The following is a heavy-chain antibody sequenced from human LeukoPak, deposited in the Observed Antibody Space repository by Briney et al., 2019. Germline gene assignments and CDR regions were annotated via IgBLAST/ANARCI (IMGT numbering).Heavy chain of an antibody. V-gene: IGHV3-21*01. Sequence: GGSLRLSCAASGFTFSSYSMNWVRQAPGKGLEWVSSISSSSSYIYYADSVEGRFTISRDNAKNSLYLQMNSLRAEDAAVYYCARDSAGTTGYWGQGTLVTVSS. CDR2: ISSSSSYI. CDR1: GFTFSSYS. CDR3: ARDSAGTTGY. D-gene: IGHD1-7*01. J-gene: IGHJ4*02.